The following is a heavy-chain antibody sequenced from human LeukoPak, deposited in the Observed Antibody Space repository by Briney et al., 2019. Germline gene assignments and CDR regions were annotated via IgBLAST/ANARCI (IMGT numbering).Heavy chain of an antibody. D-gene: IGHD1-1*01. V-gene: IGHV3-53*01. CDR2: IYSGGST. CDR3: ARSGQLDYYYYGMDV. J-gene: IGHJ6*02. Sequence: GGSLGLSCAASGFTVSSNYMSWVRQAPGKGLEWVSVIYSGGSTYYADSVKGRFTISRDNSKNTLYLQMNSLRAEDTAVYYCARSGQLDYYYYGMDVWGQGTTVTVSS. CDR1: GFTVSSNY.